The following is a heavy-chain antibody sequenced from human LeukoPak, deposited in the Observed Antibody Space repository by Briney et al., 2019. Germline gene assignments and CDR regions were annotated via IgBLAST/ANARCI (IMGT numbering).Heavy chain of an antibody. V-gene: IGHV3-7*02. Sequence: PGGSLRLSCAASGFTFSSYWMSWVRQAPGKGLEWVANIKQDGSEKYYVDSVKGRFTISRDNAKNSSYLQINSLRAEDTAVYYCAIPPGGYYFNWGQGTLVTVSS. CDR3: AIPPGGYYFN. D-gene: IGHD3-10*01. CDR2: IKQDGSEK. J-gene: IGHJ4*02. CDR1: GFTFSSYW.